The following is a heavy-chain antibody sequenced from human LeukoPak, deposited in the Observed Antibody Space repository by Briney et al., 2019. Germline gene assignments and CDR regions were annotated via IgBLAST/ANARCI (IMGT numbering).Heavy chain of an antibody. V-gene: IGHV3-64*01. J-gene: IGHJ3*02. CDR3: ARPTSAGSYCTPEAFDI. CDR2: ISSNGGST. Sequence: GGSLRLSCAASGFTFSSYAMHWVRQAPGKGLEYVSAISSNGGSTYYANSVKGRFTISRDNSKNTLYLQMGSLRAEDMAVYYCARPTSAGSYCTPEAFDIWGQGTMVTVSS. CDR1: GFTFSSYA. D-gene: IGHD3-10*01.